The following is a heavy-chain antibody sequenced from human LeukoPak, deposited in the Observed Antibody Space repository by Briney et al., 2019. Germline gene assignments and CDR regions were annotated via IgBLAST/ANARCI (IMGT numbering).Heavy chain of an antibody. D-gene: IGHD6-13*01. CDR2: INHSGST. J-gene: IGHJ4*02. CDR3: ASNSGSSWYYFDY. CDR1: GGSFSGYY. V-gene: IGHV4-34*01. Sequence: PSETLSLTCAVYGGSFSGYYWSWIRQPPGKGLEWIGEINHSGSTNYNPSLKSRATISVDTSKNQFSMKLSSVPAADTAVYYCASNSGSSWYYFDYWGQGTLVTVSS.